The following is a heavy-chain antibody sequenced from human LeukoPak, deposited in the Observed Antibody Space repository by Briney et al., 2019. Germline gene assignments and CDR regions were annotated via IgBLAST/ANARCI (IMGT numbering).Heavy chain of an antibody. CDR2: INHSGST. D-gene: IGHD2-8*01. V-gene: IGHV4-34*01. CDR1: GGSFSGCY. Sequence: SETLSLTCAVYGGSFSGCYLSWIRQPPGKGLEWIGEINHSGSTNYNPSLKSRVTISIDTSKNQFSLKLSSVTAADTALYYCARGPGTLYYYWGQGTLVTVSS. J-gene: IGHJ4*02. CDR3: ARGPGTLYYY.